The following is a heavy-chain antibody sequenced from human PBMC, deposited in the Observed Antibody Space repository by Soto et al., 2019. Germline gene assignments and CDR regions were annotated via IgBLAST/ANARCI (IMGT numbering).Heavy chain of an antibody. CDR2: IIPIFGTA. D-gene: IGHD6-6*01. J-gene: IGHJ6*02. V-gene: IGHV1-69*06. Sequence: SVKVSCKASGGTFSSYAISWVRQAPGQGLEWMGGIIPIFGTANYAQKFQGRVTITADKSTSTAYMELSSLRSEDTAVYYCARDVGQLEYYYYGMDVWGQGTTVTVSS. CDR3: ARDVGQLEYYYYGMDV. CDR1: GGTFSSYA.